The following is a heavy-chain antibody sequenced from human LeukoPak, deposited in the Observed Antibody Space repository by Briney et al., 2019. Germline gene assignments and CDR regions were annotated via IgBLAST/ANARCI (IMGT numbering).Heavy chain of an antibody. CDR3: AKGLYSGSYDGFDS. D-gene: IGHD1-26*01. CDR1: GGSISSSIYY. Sequence: ETLSLTCTVSGGSISSSIYYWGWIRQSPGKGLEWVSVISGSGGSTYYADSVKGRFAISRDNSKNTLYLQMNSLRAEDTAVYYCAKGLYSGSYDGFDSWGQGALVTVPS. V-gene: IGHV3-23*01. J-gene: IGHJ4*02. CDR2: ISGSGGST.